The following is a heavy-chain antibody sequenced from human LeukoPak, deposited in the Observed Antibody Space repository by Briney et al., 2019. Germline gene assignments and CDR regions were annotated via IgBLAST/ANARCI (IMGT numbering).Heavy chain of an antibody. CDR3: AKDPYGAGSYVGVDY. Sequence: GGSLRLSCAASGFTFSSYAMSWVRQAPGKGLEWVSSFSGSGGSTYYADSVKGRFTISRDNSKNTLYLQINSLRSEDTAVYYCAKDPYGAGSYVGVDYWGQGTLVTVSS. CDR1: GFTFSSYA. V-gene: IGHV3-23*01. D-gene: IGHD3-10*01. J-gene: IGHJ4*02. CDR2: FSGSGGST.